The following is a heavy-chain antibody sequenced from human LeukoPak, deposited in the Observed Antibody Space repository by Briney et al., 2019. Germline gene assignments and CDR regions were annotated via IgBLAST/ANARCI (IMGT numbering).Heavy chain of an antibody. J-gene: IGHJ4*02. Sequence: ASVKVSCKASGYTFTSYGIGWVRQAPGQGLEWMGWISAYNGNTNYAQKLQDRVTMATDTSTSTAYMELRSLRSDDTAVYYCARGRGKELTYCSSTNCYDYWGQGTLVTVSS. CDR1: GYTFTSYG. CDR3: ARGRGKELTYCSSTNCYDY. CDR2: ISAYNGNT. V-gene: IGHV1-18*01. D-gene: IGHD2-2*01.